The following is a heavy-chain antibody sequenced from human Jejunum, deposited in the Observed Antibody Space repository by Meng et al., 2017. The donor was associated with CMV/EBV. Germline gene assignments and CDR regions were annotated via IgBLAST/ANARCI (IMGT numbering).Heavy chain of an antibody. CDR1: GESMRSHY. CDR2: VYYSGSA. CDR3: ARGLGHASNNSHDY. Sequence: SGESMRSHYWSLIRQPPGKGLEWMGHVYYSGSATYSPSLRSRVSISLDMSKNQFSLKLRSVTAADTAMYFCARGLGHASNNSHDYWGQGTLVTVSS. V-gene: IGHV4-59*11. J-gene: IGHJ4*02. D-gene: IGHD1-1*01.